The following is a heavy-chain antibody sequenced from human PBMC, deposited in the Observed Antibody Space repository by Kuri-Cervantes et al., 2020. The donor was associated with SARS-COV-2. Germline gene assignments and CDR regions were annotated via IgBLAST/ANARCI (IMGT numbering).Heavy chain of an antibody. V-gene: IGHV3-13*03. Sequence: GESLKISCAACGFTFSSYDMHWVRQATGKGLEWVSAIGTAGDTYYPGSVKGQFTISRDNSKNTLYLQMNSLRAEDTAVYYCAKVSDSMTTVTTLGVWGQGTLVTGSS. CDR3: AKVSDSMTTVTTLGV. J-gene: IGHJ4*02. CDR1: GFTFSSYD. CDR2: IGTAGDT. D-gene: IGHD4-17*01.